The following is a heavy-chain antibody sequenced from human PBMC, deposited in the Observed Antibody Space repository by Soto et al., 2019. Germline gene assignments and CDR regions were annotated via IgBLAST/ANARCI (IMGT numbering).Heavy chain of an antibody. J-gene: IGHJ5*02. Sequence: QVQLVESGGGVVQPGRSLRLSCAASGFTFSSYGMHWVRQAPGKGLEWVAVISYDGSNKYYADSVKGRFTISRDNSKNTLYLQMNSLRAEETAVYYCAKDFGIAAAGPNWFDPWGQGTLVTVSS. CDR1: GFTFSSYG. V-gene: IGHV3-30*18. D-gene: IGHD6-13*01. CDR3: AKDFGIAAAGPNWFDP. CDR2: ISYDGSNK.